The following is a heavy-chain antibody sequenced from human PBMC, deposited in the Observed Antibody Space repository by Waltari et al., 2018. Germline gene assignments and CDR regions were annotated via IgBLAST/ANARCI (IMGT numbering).Heavy chain of an antibody. Sequence: QVQLVQSGAEVKKPGASVKISCKTSEYTFTSSYIHWVRQAPGQGLEWQGIINPSGGSTIYAQKFQGRVTMTRDTSTSTVYMELSSLRSEDTAVYYCALDTGALWMDVWGQGTTVTVSS. D-gene: IGHD2-21*01. V-gene: IGHV1-46*01. CDR1: EYTFTSSY. CDR2: INPSGGST. CDR3: ALDTGALWMDV. J-gene: IGHJ6*02.